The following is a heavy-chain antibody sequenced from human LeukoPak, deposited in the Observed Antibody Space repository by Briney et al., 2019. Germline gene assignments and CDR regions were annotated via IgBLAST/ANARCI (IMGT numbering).Heavy chain of an antibody. CDR2: IYYSGST. CDR3: ATAPKGAY. Sequence: SETLSLTCTVSGGSISSSSYYWGWIRQPPGKGLEWIGSIYYSGSTYYNPSLKSRVTISVDTSKNQFSLKLSSVTAADTSVYYCATAPKGAYWGQGTLVTVSS. J-gene: IGHJ4*02. V-gene: IGHV4-39*01. CDR1: GGSISSSSYY.